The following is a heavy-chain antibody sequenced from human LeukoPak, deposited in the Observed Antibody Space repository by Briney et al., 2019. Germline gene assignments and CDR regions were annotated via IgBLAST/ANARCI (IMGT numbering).Heavy chain of an antibody. D-gene: IGHD6-13*01. CDR1: GFTFSSYA. Sequence: PGGSLRLSCAASGFTFSSYAMSWVRQAPGKGLEWVSAISGSGGSTYYADSVKGRFTISRDNSKNTLYLQMNSLRAEDTAVYYCAKPPRQLVLPGYFDYWGQGTLVTVSS. CDR2: ISGSGGST. V-gene: IGHV3-23*01. CDR3: AKPPRQLVLPGYFDY. J-gene: IGHJ4*02.